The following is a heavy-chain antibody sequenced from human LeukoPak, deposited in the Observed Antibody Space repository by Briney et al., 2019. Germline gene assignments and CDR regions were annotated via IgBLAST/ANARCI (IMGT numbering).Heavy chain of an antibody. Sequence: GGSLRLSCAASGFTFSSYSMNWVRQAPGKGLEWVSSISTSSSYIYYADSVKGRFTISRDNAKNSLYLQMNSLRAEDTAVYYCARAFNSGWYVAFDYWGQGTLVTVSS. CDR2: ISTSSSYI. V-gene: IGHV3-21*01. J-gene: IGHJ4*02. CDR1: GFTFSSYS. CDR3: ARAFNSGWYVAFDY. D-gene: IGHD6-19*01.